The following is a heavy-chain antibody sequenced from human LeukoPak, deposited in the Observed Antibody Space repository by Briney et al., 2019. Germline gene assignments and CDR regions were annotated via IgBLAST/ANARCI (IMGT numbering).Heavy chain of an antibody. J-gene: IGHJ2*01. CDR3: AKDPTYWYFDL. V-gene: IGHV3-23*01. CDR2: LSGNGDTT. CDR1: GFTFSAYG. Sequence: PGGSLRLSCAASGFTFSAYGMSWVRQAPGKGLEWVSALSGNGDTTYYADSVEGRFTISRDNSKNTLYLQMNSLRAEDTAVYYCAKDPTYWYFDLWGRGTLVTVSS.